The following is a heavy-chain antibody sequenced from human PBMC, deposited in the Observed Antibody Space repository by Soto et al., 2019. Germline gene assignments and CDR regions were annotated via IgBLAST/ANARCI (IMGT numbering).Heavy chain of an antibody. D-gene: IGHD2-2*01. CDR3: ASIPGYCSSTSSWIYYYYYYGMDV. Sequence: PQETLPVNCTVSGGSISTSSNYGGSIRHPPGKGLEWIGSIYHSGSTYYNPSLESRVTICVDTSKNQFSLKLSSATAADTAAYYCASIPGYCSSTSSWIYYYYYYGMDVWGQGNTVT. CDR1: GGSISTSSNY. V-gene: IGHV4-39*01. CDR2: IYHSGST. J-gene: IGHJ6*02.